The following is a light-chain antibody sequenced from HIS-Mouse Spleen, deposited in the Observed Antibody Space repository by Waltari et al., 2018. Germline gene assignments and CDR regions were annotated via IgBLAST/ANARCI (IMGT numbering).Light chain of an antibody. CDR2: AAS. J-gene: IGKJ1*01. Sequence: DIQLTHSTSFLSASVGDRVTITRRSSQGISSYLARYQQKPGKAPKLLTYAASTLQSGVPSRFSGSGSGTEFTLTISSLQPEDFATYYCQQLNSYPPTFGQGTKVEIK. CDR1: QGISSY. CDR3: QQLNSYPPT. V-gene: IGKV1-9*01.